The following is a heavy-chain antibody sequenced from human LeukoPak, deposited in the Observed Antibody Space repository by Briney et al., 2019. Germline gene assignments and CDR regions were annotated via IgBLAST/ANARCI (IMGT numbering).Heavy chain of an antibody. V-gene: IGHV3-7*01. CDR2: IKQDGSEK. CDR1: GFTFSSYW. CDR3: ARCPGQQLVHFDY. Sequence: PGGSLRLSCAASGFTFSSYWMSWVRQAPGKGLEWVANIKQDGSEKYYVDSVKGRFTISRDNAKNSLYLQMNSLRAEDTAVYYCARCPGQQLVHFDYWGQGTLVTVSS. D-gene: IGHD6-13*01. J-gene: IGHJ4*02.